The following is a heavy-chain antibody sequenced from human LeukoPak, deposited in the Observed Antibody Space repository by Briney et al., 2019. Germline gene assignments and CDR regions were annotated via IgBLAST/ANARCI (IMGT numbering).Heavy chain of an antibody. CDR1: GGSISSSNW. J-gene: IGHJ5*02. V-gene: IGHV4-31*11. CDR3: ARGQGHDYGDYNWFDP. D-gene: IGHD4-17*01. CDR2: IYYSGST. Sequence: PSETLSLTCAVSGGSISSSNWWGWVRQHPGKGLEWIGYIYYSGSTYYNPSLKSRVTISVDTSKNQFSLKLSSVTAADTAVYYCARGQGHDYGDYNWFDPWGQGTLVTVSS.